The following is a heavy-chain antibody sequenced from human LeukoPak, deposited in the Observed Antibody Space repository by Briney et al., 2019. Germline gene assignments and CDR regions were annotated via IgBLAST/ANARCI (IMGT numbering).Heavy chain of an antibody. CDR1: GYTFTSYA. V-gene: IGHV1-3*01. CDR2: INAGNGNT. J-gene: IGHJ5*02. Sequence: GPSVKVSCKASGYTFTSYAMHWERQAPGQRLERMGWINAGNGNTKYSQKFQGRVTITRDTYASTAYMELSSLRSEDTAVYYCARDSAIWQQLVRGWFDPWGQGTLVTVSS. CDR3: ARDSAIWQQLVRGWFDP. D-gene: IGHD6-13*01.